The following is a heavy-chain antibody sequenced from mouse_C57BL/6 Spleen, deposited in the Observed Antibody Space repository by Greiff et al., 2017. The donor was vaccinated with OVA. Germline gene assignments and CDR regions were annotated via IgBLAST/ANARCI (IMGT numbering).Heavy chain of an antibody. V-gene: IGHV5-16*01. J-gene: IGHJ4*01. CDR1: GFTFSDYY. Sequence: DVQLVESEGGLVQPGSSMKLSCTASGFTFSDYYMAWVRQVPEKGLEWVANINYDGSSTYYLDSLKSRFIISRDNAKNILYLQMSSLKSESTATYYCARDRSSMDYWGQGTSVTVSS. CDR3: ARDRSSMDY. CDR2: INYDGSST.